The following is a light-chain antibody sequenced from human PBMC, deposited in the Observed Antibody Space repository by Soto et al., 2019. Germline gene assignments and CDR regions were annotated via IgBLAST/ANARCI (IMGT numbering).Light chain of an antibody. CDR1: ESISRH. V-gene: IGKV1-39*01. CDR3: QQSYSTLSIT. J-gene: IGKJ5*01. Sequence: DIQMTQSPSSLSASVGDRVTITCRASESISRHLNWYQQKPGKAPNLLIYAASSLQNGVPSRFSGGGSGTDFTLTISNLQPEDFSNYYCQQSYSTLSITFGQGTRLAIK. CDR2: AAS.